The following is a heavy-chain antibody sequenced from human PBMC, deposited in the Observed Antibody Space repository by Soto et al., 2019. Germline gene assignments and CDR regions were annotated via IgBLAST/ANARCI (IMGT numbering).Heavy chain of an antibody. CDR3: AREDYDILTGYSFSEYNWFDP. V-gene: IGHV1-18*01. CDR1: GYTFTSYG. CDR2: ISAYNGNT. D-gene: IGHD3-9*01. Sequence: ASVNVSCKASGYTFTSYGISWVRQAPGQGLEWMGWISAYNGNTNYAQKLQGRVTMTTDTSTSTAYMELRSLRSDDTAVYYCAREDYDILTGYSFSEYNWFDPWGQGTLVTVSS. J-gene: IGHJ5*02.